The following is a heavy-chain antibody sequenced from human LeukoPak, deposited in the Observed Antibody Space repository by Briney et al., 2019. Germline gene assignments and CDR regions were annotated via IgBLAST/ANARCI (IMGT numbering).Heavy chain of an antibody. CDR2: IDPDSGGT. CDR3: AKEFYYSSCQKYAFDV. CDR1: GYTFTGYY. V-gene: IGHV1-2*02. J-gene: IGHJ3*01. D-gene: IGHD3-22*01. Sequence: GASVKVSCKASGYTFTGYYIHWVRQAPGQGLEWMGCIDPDSGGTKFAQKFQGRVTIARDTSISTAYMELSRLRSDDTAVQYCAKEFYYSSCQKYAFDVWGQGTMDTVSS.